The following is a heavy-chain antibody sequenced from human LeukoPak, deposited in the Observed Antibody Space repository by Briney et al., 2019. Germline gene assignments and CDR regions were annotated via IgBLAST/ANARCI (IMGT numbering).Heavy chain of an antibody. Sequence: PGGSLRLSCAASGFTFSGYDMSWVRQAPGKGLEWVSYTSSSSSTIYYADSVKSRFTISRDNAKNSLYLQMNSLRAEDTAVYYCARLRYYGMYVWGQGTTVTVSS. CDR3: ARLRYYGMYV. J-gene: IGHJ6*02. CDR1: GFTFSGYD. CDR2: TSSSSSTI. V-gene: IGHV3-48*04.